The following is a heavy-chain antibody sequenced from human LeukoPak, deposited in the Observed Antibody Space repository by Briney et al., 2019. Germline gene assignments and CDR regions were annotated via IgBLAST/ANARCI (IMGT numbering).Heavy chain of an antibody. J-gene: IGHJ6*03. D-gene: IGHD3-3*01. CDR3: ARGAPYDFWSGYSWGYYYYYMDV. V-gene: IGHV3-21*01. Sequence: GGSLRLSCAASGFTFSSYSMNWVRQAPGKGLEWVSSISSSSSYIYYADSVKGRFTISRDNAKNSLYLQMNSLRAEDTAVYYCARGAPYDFWSGYSWGYYYYYMDVWGKGTTVTVSS. CDR1: GFTFSSYS. CDR2: ISSSSSYI.